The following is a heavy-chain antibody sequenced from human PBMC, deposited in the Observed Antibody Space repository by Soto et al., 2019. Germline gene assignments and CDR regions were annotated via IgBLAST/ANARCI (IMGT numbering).Heavy chain of an antibody. CDR2: VYFSGST. CDR3: ARRTMSPVTTGPGWFDP. V-gene: IGHV4-31*03. Sequence: QVQLQESGPGLLKPSQTLSLTCTVSGGSISIGGYSWRWSRQHPGKCLEWIGYVYFSGSTYYNPSLQGRVTSSGDTSKNQFSLELSSVTAADTAVYSCARRTMSPVTTGPGWFDPWGQGTLATVSS. CDR1: GGSISIGGYS. D-gene: IGHD4-17*01. J-gene: IGHJ5*02.